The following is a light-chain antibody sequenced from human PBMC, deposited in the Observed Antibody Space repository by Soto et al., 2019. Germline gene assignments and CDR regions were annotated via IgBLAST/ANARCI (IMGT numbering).Light chain of an antibody. CDR3: MQSTHLPPT. CDR2: EVS. Sequence: DVVMTQTPLSLSVAPGQPASISFNSSQILLHITGETFLFWYLQKPGQSPQLLIYEVSTRVSGVPDRFSGSGSGTDFTLEISRVETDDVGIYYCMQSTHLPPTSGQGTRLEIK. J-gene: IGKJ5*01. V-gene: IGKV2-29*03. CDR1: QILLHITGETF.